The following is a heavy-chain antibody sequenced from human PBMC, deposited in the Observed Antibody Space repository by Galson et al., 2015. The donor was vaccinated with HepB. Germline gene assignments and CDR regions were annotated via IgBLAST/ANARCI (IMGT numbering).Heavy chain of an antibody. V-gene: IGHV3-48*01. J-gene: IGHJ4*02. CDR1: GFTFNFFA. Sequence: SLRLSCAASGFTFNFFAMNWVRQAPGKGLEWVSYIKSVGSPIYYADSVKGRFTISRDNAKNSLYLQMNSLRAEDTAVYYCARDLFDKAVDYWGQGTLVTVSS. CDR2: IKSVGSPI. CDR3: ARDLFDKAVDY. D-gene: IGHD2-21*01.